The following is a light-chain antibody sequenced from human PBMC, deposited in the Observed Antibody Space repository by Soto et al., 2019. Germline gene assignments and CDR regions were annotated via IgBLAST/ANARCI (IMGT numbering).Light chain of an antibody. CDR2: GAS. V-gene: IGKV1-6*01. CDR3: LQDYSYHRT. CDR1: QGIRTD. Sequence: AVQLTQSPSSLSASVGDRVTITCRASQGIRTDLGWYQQKPGKAPKVLIFGASTLQSGVPSRFSGSGSGTDFTLTISSLQPEDLGTYYCLQDYSYHRTFGQGTKVDIK. J-gene: IGKJ1*01.